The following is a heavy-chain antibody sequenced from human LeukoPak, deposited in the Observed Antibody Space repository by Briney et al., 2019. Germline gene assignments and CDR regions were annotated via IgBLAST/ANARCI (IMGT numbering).Heavy chain of an antibody. J-gene: IGHJ3*02. CDR3: ARNLGATGPHDAFDI. V-gene: IGHV3-53*01. Sequence: GGSLRLSCAASGFTVSSNYMSWVRQAPGKGLEWVSVIYSGDSVYYADSVKGRFTISRDNSKNTLYLQMSSLRAEDTAVYYCARNLGATGPHDAFDIWGQGTMVTVSS. CDR1: GFTVSSNY. CDR2: IYSGDSV. D-gene: IGHD1-26*01.